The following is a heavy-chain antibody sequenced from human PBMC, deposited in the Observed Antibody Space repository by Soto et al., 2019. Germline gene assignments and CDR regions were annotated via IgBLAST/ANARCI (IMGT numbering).Heavy chain of an antibody. V-gene: IGHV4-4*02. CDR1: GDSVSSSSC. D-gene: IGHD2-15*01. CDR3: VRSLPAATWPYSGMDV. CDR2: IYQSGTF. J-gene: IGHJ6*02. Sequence: QVRLQESGPGLVEPSGTLSLTCAVSGDSVSSSSCWSWVRQAPGKGLEWIGEIYQSGTFNYNPSLASRVSVSVDKSRNQLSLNLKSVTAADTSVYYRVRSLPAATWPYSGMDVWGQGTTVTVAS.